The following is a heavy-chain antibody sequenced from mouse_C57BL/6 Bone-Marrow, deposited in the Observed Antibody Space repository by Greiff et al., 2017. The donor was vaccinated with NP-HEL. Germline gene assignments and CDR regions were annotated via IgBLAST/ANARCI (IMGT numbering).Heavy chain of an antibody. D-gene: IGHD1-1*01. CDR1: GYSFTGYY. V-gene: IGHV1-42*01. CDR3: ARPTNYYGAY. CDR2: INPTTGGT. J-gene: IGHJ3*01. Sequence: VQLQQSGPELVKPGASVNISCKASGYSFTGYYMNWVKQSPEKSLEWIGEINPTTGGTTYNQKFKAKATLTVDKSSSTAYMQLKSLTSEDSAVYYCARPTNYYGAYWGQGTLVTVSA.